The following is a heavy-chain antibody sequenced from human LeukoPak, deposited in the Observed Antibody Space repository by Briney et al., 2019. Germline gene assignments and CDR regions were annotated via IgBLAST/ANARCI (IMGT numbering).Heavy chain of an antibody. J-gene: IGHJ1*01. Sequence: GASVKVSCKASGYTFTTYGVTWVRRAPGQGLEWMGWISGSNGNTNYSPRLQDRVTMTTDTSATTAYMELRRLRSDDTAVYYCASGEYQTGWPPKTAEYFRYWGQGTRVTVSS. CDR3: ASGEYQTGWPPKTAEYFRY. CDR1: GYTFTTYG. V-gene: IGHV1-18*01. D-gene: IGHD2/OR15-2a*01. CDR2: ISGSNGNT.